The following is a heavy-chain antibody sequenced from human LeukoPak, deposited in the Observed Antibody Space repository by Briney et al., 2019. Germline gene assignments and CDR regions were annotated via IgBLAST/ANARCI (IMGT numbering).Heavy chain of an antibody. J-gene: IGHJ3*02. V-gene: IGHV3-49*03. D-gene: IGHD3-10*01. CDR2: IRSKAYGGTT. Sequence: GGSLRLSCTASGFTFGDYAMSWFRQAPGKGLEWVGFIRSKAYGGTTEYAASVKGRFTISRDDSKSIAYLQMNSLKTEDTAVYYCTRERITMVRGVFDAFDIWGQGTMVTVSS. CDR1: GFTFGDYA. CDR3: TRERITMVRGVFDAFDI.